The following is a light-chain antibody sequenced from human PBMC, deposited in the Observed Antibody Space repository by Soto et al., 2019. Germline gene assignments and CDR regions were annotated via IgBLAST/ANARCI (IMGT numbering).Light chain of an antibody. V-gene: IGKV3-20*01. Sequence: EIVLTQSPGTLSFSPGERATLSCRASHSVSSSYLAWYQQKPGQAPRLLIYGTSTRATGIPDRFSGSGYGTDFTLSINRLELEDFAVYYCQQYGSSLSTFGQGTKVDIK. CDR3: QQYGSSLST. J-gene: IGKJ1*01. CDR2: GTS. CDR1: HSVSSSY.